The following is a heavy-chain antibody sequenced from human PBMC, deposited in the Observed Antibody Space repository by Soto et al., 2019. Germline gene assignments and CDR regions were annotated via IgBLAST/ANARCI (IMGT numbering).Heavy chain of an antibody. D-gene: IGHD6-19*01. Sequence: QVQLQESGPGLVKPSETLSLTCTVSGGSISSYYWSWIRQPPGKGLEWIGYIYYSGSTNYNPSLKSRVTISVDTSKNQFSLKLSSVTAADTAVYYCARHSSSCWPLDAFDIWGQGTMVTVSS. CDR3: ARHSSSCWPLDAFDI. CDR1: GGSISSYY. V-gene: IGHV4-59*08. J-gene: IGHJ3*02. CDR2: IYYSGST.